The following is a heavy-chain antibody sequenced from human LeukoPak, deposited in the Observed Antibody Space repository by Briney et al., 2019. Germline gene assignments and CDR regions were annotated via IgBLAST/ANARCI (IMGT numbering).Heavy chain of an antibody. V-gene: IGHV4-61*05. CDR1: GGSISSSSYY. CDR3: AGTPDYGGNGAVDY. CDR2: IYYSGST. D-gene: IGHD4-23*01. Sequence: SETLSLTCTVSGGSISSSSYYWGWIRQPPGKGLEWIGYIYYSGSTNYNPSLKSRVTISVDTSKNQFSLKLSSVTAADTAVYYCAGTPDYGGNGAVDYWGQGTLVTVSS. J-gene: IGHJ4*02.